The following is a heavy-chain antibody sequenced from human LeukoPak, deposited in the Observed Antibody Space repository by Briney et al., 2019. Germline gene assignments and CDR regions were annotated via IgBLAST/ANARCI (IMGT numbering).Heavy chain of an antibody. CDR1: GGSFSGYY. Sequence: SETLSLTCAVYGGSFSGYYWSWIRQPPGKGLEWIGEINHSGSTNYNPSLKSRVTISVDTSKNQFSLKLSSVTAADTAVYYCARHSVLRYFDWLFTQSYFGYWGQGTLVTVSS. J-gene: IGHJ4*02. CDR3: ARHSVLRYFDWLFTQSYFGY. V-gene: IGHV4-34*01. CDR2: INHSGST. D-gene: IGHD3-9*01.